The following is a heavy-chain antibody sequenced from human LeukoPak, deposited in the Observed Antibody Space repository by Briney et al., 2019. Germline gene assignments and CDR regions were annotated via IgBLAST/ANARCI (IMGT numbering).Heavy chain of an antibody. CDR2: IRSKANSYAT. J-gene: IGHJ6*03. D-gene: IGHD3-10*01. CDR1: GFTFSGSA. Sequence: GGSLRLSCAAYGFTFSGSAMHWVRQASGKVLGWVGRIRSKANSYATASAASMKGRFTISRDDSKNTAYLQMNSLKTEDTAVYYCTRHSGSGSYLGSYYYMDVWGKGATVTVSS. CDR3: TRHSGSGSYLGSYYYMDV. V-gene: IGHV3-73*01.